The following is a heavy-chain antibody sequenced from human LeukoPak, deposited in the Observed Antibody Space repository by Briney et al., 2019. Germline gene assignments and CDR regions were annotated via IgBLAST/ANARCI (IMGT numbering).Heavy chain of an antibody. Sequence: GGSLRLSCAASGFTFSTYGMHWVRQAPGKGLEWVAVRSYDGSNKYYADSVKGRFTISRDNSKNTLYLQMNSLRTEDTAVYYCTRKNGLDYWGQGTLVTVSS. J-gene: IGHJ4*02. CDR3: TRKNGLDY. V-gene: IGHV3-30*03. CDR1: GFTFSTYG. CDR2: RSYDGSNK.